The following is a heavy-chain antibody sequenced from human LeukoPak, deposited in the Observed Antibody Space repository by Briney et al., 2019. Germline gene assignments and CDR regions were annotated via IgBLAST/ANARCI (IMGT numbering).Heavy chain of an antibody. J-gene: IGHJ6*03. CDR1: GYTFTGYY. Sequence: GASVKVSCKASGYTFTGYYMHWVRQAPGQGLEWMGWINPNSGGTNYAQKFQGRVTMTRDTFISTAYMELSRLRSDDTAVYYCASHDYGDPYYMDVWGKGTTVTVSS. V-gene: IGHV1-2*02. D-gene: IGHD4-17*01. CDR3: ASHDYGDPYYMDV. CDR2: INPNSGGT.